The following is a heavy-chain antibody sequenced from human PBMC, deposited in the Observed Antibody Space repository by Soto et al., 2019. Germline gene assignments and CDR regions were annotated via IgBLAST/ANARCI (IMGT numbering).Heavy chain of an antibody. D-gene: IGHD3-3*01. J-gene: IGHJ6*02. Sequence: GASVNVSCKASGYTFTSYYMHWVRQAPGQGLEWMGIINPSGGSTSYAQKFQGRVTMTRDTSTSTVYMELSSLRSEDTAVYYCARALHPFRRFLEWLPPYYNYYGMDVWGQGTTVTVSS. CDR2: INPSGGST. CDR3: ARALHPFRRFLEWLPPYYNYYGMDV. V-gene: IGHV1-46*01. CDR1: GYTFTSYY.